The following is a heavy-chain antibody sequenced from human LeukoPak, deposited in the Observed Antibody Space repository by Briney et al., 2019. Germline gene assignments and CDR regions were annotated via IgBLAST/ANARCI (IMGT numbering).Heavy chain of an antibody. CDR3: AKPLGGNYPQPFDY. CDR2: IRYDATNK. D-gene: IGHD1-26*01. CDR1: GFTFSSYG. Sequence: PGGSLRLSCAASGFTFSSYGMYWVRQAPGKGLEWVAYIRYDATNKFYVDSVKGRFTISRDNSKNTLYLQMNSLRAKDTALYYCAKPLGGNYPQPFDYWGQGTLVTVSS. V-gene: IGHV3-30*02. J-gene: IGHJ4*02.